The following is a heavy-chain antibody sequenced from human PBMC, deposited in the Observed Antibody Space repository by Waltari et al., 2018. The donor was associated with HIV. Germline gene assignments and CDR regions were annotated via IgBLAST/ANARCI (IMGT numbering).Heavy chain of an antibody. J-gene: IGHJ3*02. CDR3: ARDIQDDYGDAGAFDI. Sequence: EVQLVQSGGGLGQPGGPLSLSCAASGFPLSSYEMNWVRQAPGKGLGWVSYISSNGSTTYYAESVKGRFTISKAKNSLYLQMNSLRAEDTAVYYCARDIQDDYGDAGAFDIWGQGTMITVSS. V-gene: IGHV3-48*03. CDR1: GFPLSSYE. CDR2: ISSNGSTT. D-gene: IGHD4-17*01.